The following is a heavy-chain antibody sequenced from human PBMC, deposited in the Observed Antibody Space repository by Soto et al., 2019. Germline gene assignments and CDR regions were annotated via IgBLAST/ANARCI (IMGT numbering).Heavy chain of an antibody. V-gene: IGHV3-33*01. J-gene: IGHJ4*02. CDR1: GFAFSSWF. CDR2: IWSDGNNK. D-gene: IGHD3-9*01. Sequence: RIACAACGFAFSSWFMHLVHQAPGKGLEWVAVIWSDGNNKYYADSVKGRFTISRDNSKKTLYLQMNSLRAEDTAVYYCARVFDTYYFDSWGQGNMVTVSS. CDR3: ARVFDTYYFDS.